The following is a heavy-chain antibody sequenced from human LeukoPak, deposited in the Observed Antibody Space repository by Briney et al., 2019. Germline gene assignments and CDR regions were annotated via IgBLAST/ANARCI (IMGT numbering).Heavy chain of an antibody. CDR2: INPNSGGT. V-gene: IGHV1-2*02. Sequence: ASVTVSCKASGYTFTGYYMHWMRQAPGQGLEWMGWINPNSGGTNYAQKFQGRVTITADESTSTAYMELSSLRSEDTAVYYCARFAAAGTAYYFDYWGQGTLVTVSS. D-gene: IGHD6-13*01. J-gene: IGHJ4*02. CDR1: GYTFTGYY. CDR3: ARFAAAGTAYYFDY.